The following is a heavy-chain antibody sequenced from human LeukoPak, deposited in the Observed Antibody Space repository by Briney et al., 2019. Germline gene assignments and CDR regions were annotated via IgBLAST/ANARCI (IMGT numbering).Heavy chain of an antibody. V-gene: IGHV4-34*01. Sequence: SETLSLTCAVYGGSFSGYYWSWIRQPPGKGLEWIGEINHSGSTNYNPSLKSRVIISVDTSKHQFSLKLSSVTAADTAVYYCARSVAAAAHGYWGQGTLVTVSS. CDR3: ARSVAAAAHGY. D-gene: IGHD6-13*01. J-gene: IGHJ4*02. CDR2: INHSGST. CDR1: GGSFSGYY.